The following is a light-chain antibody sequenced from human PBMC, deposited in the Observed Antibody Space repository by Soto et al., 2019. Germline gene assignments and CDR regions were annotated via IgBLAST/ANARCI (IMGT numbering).Light chain of an antibody. Sequence: DIQMTQSPSTLSASVGDRVTITCRASQSISSWLAWYQQKQGKAPRLLIYDASYLERGVPSRFSGSGSGTEFTLTISDRQPDDLATYYGKQYNSFWTFGQGTKVEI. CDR2: DAS. J-gene: IGKJ1*01. CDR3: KQYNSFWT. V-gene: IGKV1-5*01. CDR1: QSISSW.